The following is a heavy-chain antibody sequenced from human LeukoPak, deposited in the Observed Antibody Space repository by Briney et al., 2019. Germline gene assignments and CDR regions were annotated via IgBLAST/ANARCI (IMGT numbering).Heavy chain of an antibody. J-gene: IGHJ4*02. D-gene: IGHD3-9*01. Sequence: PSETLSLTCTVSGGSISSSSYYWGWIRQPPGKGLEWIGSIYYSGSTYYNPSLKSRVTISVDTSKNQFSLKLNSVTAADTAVYYCARGNYDILTGYYNYYFDYWGQGTLVTVSS. CDR1: GGSISSSSYY. CDR3: ARGNYDILTGYYNYYFDY. V-gene: IGHV4-39*07. CDR2: IYYSGST.